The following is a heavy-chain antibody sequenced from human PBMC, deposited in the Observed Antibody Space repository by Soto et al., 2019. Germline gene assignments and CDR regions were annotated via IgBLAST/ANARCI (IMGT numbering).Heavy chain of an antibody. CDR2: DYYGGAIVYSGNI. V-gene: IGHV4-39*01. CDR3: VSYDRINMKPYSPEGFNI. CDR1: GHSVSIRNAG. Sequence: SMSPASTLSGHSVSIRNAGWGWTRQNPGKGLEYIGSDYYGGAIVYSGNIYSDPSLKRRDTISVDTSKNQCSLRLSSVTAADTGGYYCVSYDRINMKPYSPEGFNIWGQGTMVTVSS. D-gene: IGHD3-3*02. J-gene: IGHJ3*02.